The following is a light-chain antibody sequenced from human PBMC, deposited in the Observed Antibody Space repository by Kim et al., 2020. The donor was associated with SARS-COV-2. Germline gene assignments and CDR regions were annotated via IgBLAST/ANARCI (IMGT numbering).Light chain of an antibody. CDR2: TAS. V-gene: IGKV1-27*01. CDR3: QKYNGDPLT. J-gene: IGKJ4*01. Sequence: DIQMTQSPPSLSASVGDRVNITCRASQDINNNLAWYQQKPGKVPKLLIFTASTLKSGVPSRFSGSGSGTDFTFTISSLQPEDVATYYCQKYNGDPLTFGGGTKLEI. CDR1: QDINNN.